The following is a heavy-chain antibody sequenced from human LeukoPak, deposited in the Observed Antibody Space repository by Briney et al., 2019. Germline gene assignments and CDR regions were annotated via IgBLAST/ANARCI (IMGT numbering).Heavy chain of an antibody. J-gene: IGHJ6*03. CDR2: IYHSGST. D-gene: IGHD3-3*01. CDR1: GGSISSSNW. CDR3: ARVRTSFYYDFWSGYPQRDYYYYYMDV. Sequence: SETPSLTCAVSGGSISSSNWWSWVRQPPGKGLEWIGEIYHSGSTNYNPSLKSRVTISVDKSKNQFSLKLSSVTAADTAVYYCARVRTSFYYDFWSGYPQRDYYYYYMDVWGKGTTVTVSS. V-gene: IGHV4-4*02.